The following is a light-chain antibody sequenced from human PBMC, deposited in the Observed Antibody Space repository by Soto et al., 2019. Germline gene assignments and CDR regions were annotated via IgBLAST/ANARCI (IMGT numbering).Light chain of an antibody. Sequence: ETVMTQSPASLSVSPGESATLSCRASERVNINFAWYQQKRGQAPRLLIYGASTRATGVPARFSASGSGTDFTLPISSLQSEDFAVYYCQQYNNWPGTFGHGTKLEIK. V-gene: IGKV3-15*01. CDR2: GAS. CDR3: QQYNNWPGT. CDR1: ERVNIN. J-gene: IGKJ2*01.